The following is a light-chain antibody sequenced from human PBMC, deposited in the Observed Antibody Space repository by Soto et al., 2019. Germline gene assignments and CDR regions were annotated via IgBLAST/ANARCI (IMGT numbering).Light chain of an antibody. CDR3: QQRNNWPKIT. V-gene: IGKV3-15*01. J-gene: IGKJ5*01. CDR2: AAS. Sequence: EIEMTQSPATLSLAPGERVTLSCRASESVSTNLAWYQQKAGQAPRLLIYAASTRATGIPARFSGSGSGTDFTLTISSLEPEDFAVYYCQQRNNWPKITFGQGTRLEIK. CDR1: ESVSTN.